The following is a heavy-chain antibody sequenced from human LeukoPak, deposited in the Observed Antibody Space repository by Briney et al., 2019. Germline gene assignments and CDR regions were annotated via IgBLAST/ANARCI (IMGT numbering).Heavy chain of an antibody. D-gene: IGHD6-25*01. J-gene: IGHJ4*02. CDR3: AKSLAAQWVIDY. V-gene: IGHV3-23*01. CDR2: ITDSGGST. Sequence: GRSLRLSRAASGCTFSNYAMNWVRRAPGKGLEWVSDITDSGGSTYYAASVKGRFTISRDNSENTLYLQMNTLRAEDTAIYFCAKSLAAQWVIDYWGQGTLVTVSS. CDR1: GCTFSNYA.